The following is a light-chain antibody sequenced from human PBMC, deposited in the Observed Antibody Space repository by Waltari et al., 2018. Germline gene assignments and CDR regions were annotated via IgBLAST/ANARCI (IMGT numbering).Light chain of an antibody. J-gene: IGKJ1*01. CDR3: VQGRMGPPT. CDR1: QSLQHSDGKTY. Sequence: DIVLTQSPLSLSVILGQSASISCRSSQSLQHSDGKTYLNWLQQKPGQPPRRLLYQVSYRDSGVPDRFSGSGAGTDCTRTISRVEAEDVGVYYCVQGRMGPPTFGQGTKVEI. V-gene: IGKV2-30*02. CDR2: QVS.